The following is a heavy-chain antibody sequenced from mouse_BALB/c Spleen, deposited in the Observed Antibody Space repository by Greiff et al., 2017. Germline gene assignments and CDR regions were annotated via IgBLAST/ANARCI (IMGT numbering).Heavy chain of an antibody. CDR2: ISSGGSYT. Sequence: EVQLVESGGDLVKPGGSLKLSCAASGFTFSSYGMSWVRQTPDKRLEWVATISSGGSYTYDPDSVKGRFTISRDNAKNTLYLQMSSLKSEDTAMYYCARHADLYYYAMDYWGQGTSVTVSS. CDR1: GFTFSSYG. CDR3: ARHADLYYYAMDY. J-gene: IGHJ4*01. V-gene: IGHV5-6*01.